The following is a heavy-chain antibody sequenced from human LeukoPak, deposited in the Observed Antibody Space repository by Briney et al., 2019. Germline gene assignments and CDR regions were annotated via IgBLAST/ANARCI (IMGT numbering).Heavy chain of an antibody. V-gene: IGHV4-34*01. CDR3: ARGHYYGSGSYYRLDY. Sequence: SETLSLTCAVYGGSFSGYYWSWIGQPPGKRLEWIGEINHSGSTNYNPSLKSRVTISVDTSKNQFSLKLSSVTAADTAVYYCARGHYYGSGSYYRLDYWGQGTLVTVSS. CDR1: GGSFSGYY. CDR2: INHSGST. D-gene: IGHD3-10*01. J-gene: IGHJ4*02.